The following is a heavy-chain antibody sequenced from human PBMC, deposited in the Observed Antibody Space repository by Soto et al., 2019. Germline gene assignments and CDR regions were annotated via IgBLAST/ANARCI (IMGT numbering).Heavy chain of an antibody. J-gene: IGHJ6*02. D-gene: IGHD3-3*01. Sequence: ASVKVSCKASGGTFSSYAISCVRQAPGQGLEWMGGIIPIFGTANYAQKFQGRVTITADESTSTAYMELSSLRSEDTAVYYCARPHSYDFWSGYRYYYYYYGMDVWGQGTTVTVSS. CDR1: GGTFSSYA. V-gene: IGHV1-69*13. CDR2: IIPIFGTA. CDR3: ARPHSYDFWSGYRYYYYYYGMDV.